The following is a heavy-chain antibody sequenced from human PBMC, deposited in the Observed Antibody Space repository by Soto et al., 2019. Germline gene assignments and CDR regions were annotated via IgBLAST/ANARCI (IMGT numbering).Heavy chain of an antibody. CDR2: IVVGSGNT. V-gene: IGHV1-58*01. Sequence: QMQLVQSGPEVKKPGTSVKVSCKASGFTFTSSAVQWVRQARGQRLEWIGWIVVGSGNTNYAQKFQERVTITRDMSPSTAYMELSSLRSEDTAVYYCAAESIVGADYAFDIWGQGTMVTVSS. J-gene: IGHJ3*02. CDR1: GFTFTSSA. CDR3: AAESIVGADYAFDI. D-gene: IGHD1-26*01.